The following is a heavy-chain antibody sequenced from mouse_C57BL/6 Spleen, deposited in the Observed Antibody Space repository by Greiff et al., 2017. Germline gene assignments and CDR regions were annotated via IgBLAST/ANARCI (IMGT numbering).Heavy chain of an antibody. J-gene: IGHJ1*03. D-gene: IGHD2-2*01. Sequence: VQLQQPGAELVKPGASVKMSCKASGYTFTSYWITWVKQRPGQGLEWIGDIYPGSGSTNYNEKFKSKATLTGDTSSSTAYMQLSSLTSEDSAVYYCARGGYDEVYWYFDVWGTGTTVTVSS. CDR1: GYTFTSYW. CDR2: IYPGSGST. V-gene: IGHV1-55*01. CDR3: ARGGYDEVYWYFDV.